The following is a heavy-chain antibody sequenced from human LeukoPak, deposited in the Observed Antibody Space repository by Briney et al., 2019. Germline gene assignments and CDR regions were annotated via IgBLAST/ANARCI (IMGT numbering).Heavy chain of an antibody. Sequence: GESLKISCKGSGYSITSYWIGWVRQMPGKGLEWMGIIYPGDSDTRYSPSFQGQVTISADKSISTAYLQWSSLKASDTAMYYCARRQGCSSTSCPPDSWGQGTLVTVSS. V-gene: IGHV5-51*01. D-gene: IGHD2-2*01. CDR1: GYSITSYW. J-gene: IGHJ4*02. CDR3: ARRQGCSSTSCPPDS. CDR2: IYPGDSDT.